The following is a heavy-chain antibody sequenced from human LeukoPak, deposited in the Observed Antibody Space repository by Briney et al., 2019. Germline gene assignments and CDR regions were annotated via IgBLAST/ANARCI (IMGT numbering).Heavy chain of an antibody. Sequence: SETLSLTCAVYGGSFSGYYWSWIRQPPGKGLEWIGDIYYSGSTNYNPSLKSRVTISVDTSKNQFSLKLSSVTAADTAVYYCARGQGYSYGYEWFDPWGQGTLVTVSS. V-gene: IGHV4-34*01. CDR1: GGSFSGYY. CDR3: ARGQGYSYGYEWFDP. CDR2: IYYSGST. J-gene: IGHJ5*02. D-gene: IGHD5-18*01.